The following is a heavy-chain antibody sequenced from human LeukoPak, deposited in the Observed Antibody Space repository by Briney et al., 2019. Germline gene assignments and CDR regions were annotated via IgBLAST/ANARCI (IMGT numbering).Heavy chain of an antibody. V-gene: IGHV3-21*01. J-gene: IGHJ5*02. Sequence: PGGSLRLSCAASGFTFSSYSMNWVRQAPGKGLEWVSSISSSSSYICYADSVKGRFTISRDNAKNSLYLQMNSLRAEDTAVYYCARDITIDYGDYLNWFDPWGQGTLVTVSS. D-gene: IGHD4-17*01. CDR1: GFTFSSYS. CDR2: ISSSSSYI. CDR3: ARDITIDYGDYLNWFDP.